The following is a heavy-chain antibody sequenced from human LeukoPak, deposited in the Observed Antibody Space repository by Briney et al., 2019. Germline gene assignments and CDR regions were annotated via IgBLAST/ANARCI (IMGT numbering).Heavy chain of an antibody. CDR3: ARRGLITAAGSEFDY. D-gene: IGHD6-13*01. J-gene: IGHJ4*02. V-gene: IGHV5-51*01. Sequence: GESLKISCKGSGYRFTNYWIGWVRQMPGRGLEWMGIIYPGDSDTRYSPSFQGQVTISADKSITTAYLQWSSLKASDTAMCYCARRGLITAAGSEFDYWGQGTLVTVSS. CDR2: IYPGDSDT. CDR1: GYRFTNYW.